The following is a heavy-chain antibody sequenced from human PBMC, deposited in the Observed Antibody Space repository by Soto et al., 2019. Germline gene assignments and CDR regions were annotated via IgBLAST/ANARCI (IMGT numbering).Heavy chain of an antibody. V-gene: IGHV4-31*03. CDR1: GGSISSGGYY. D-gene: IGHD5-18*01. J-gene: IGHJ3*02. CDR3: ARFREDTAMVSAFDI. CDR2: IYYSGST. Sequence: SETLSLTCTVSGGSISSGGYYWSWIRQHPGKGLEWIGYIYYSGSTYYNPSLKSRVTISVDTSKNQFSLKLSSVTAADTAVYYCARFREDTAMVSAFDIWGQGTMVTVSS.